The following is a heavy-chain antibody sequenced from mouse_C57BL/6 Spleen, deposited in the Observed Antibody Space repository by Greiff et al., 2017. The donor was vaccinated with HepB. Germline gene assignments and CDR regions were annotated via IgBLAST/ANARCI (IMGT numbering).Heavy chain of an antibody. Sequence: ESGPGLAKPSQTLSLTCSVTGYSITSDYWNWIRKFPGNKLEYMGYISYSGSTYYNPSLKSRISITRDTSKNQYYLQLNSVTTEDTATYYCARYPVTTVVATGYVDVWGTGTTVTVAS. CDR3: ARYPVTTVVATGYVDV. CDR1: GYSITSDY. V-gene: IGHV3-8*01. J-gene: IGHJ1*03. D-gene: IGHD1-1*01. CDR2: ISYSGST.